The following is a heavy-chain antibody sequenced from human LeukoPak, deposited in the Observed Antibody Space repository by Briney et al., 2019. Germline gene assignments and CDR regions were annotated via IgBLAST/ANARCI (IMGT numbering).Heavy chain of an antibody. CDR3: ATHRRSGSGGSENAFEI. J-gene: IGHJ3*02. CDR1: GGSVSSGNYY. Sequence: PSETLSLTCSVSGGSVSSGNYYWDWIRQAPGKGLEWIGNIYDSGTTHHNPSLKSRVTISGDTSKNQFSLKLNSVTAADTAIYYCATHRRSGSGGSENAFEIWGQGTMVTVSS. D-gene: IGHD5-12*01. CDR2: IYDSGTT. V-gene: IGHV4-39*01.